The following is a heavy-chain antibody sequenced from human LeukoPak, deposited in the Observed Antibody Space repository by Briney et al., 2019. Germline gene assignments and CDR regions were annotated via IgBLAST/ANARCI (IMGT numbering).Heavy chain of an antibody. D-gene: IGHD1-26*01. V-gene: IGHV4-39*01. CDR1: GGSISSSSYY. CDR2: IYYSGST. CDR3: ARHGVEATPDYYYMDV. Sequence: SETLSLTCTVSGGSISSSSYYWGWIRQPPGKGLEWIGSIYYSGSTYYNPSLKSRVTISVDTSKNQFSLKLSSVTAADTAVYYCARHGVEATPDYYYMDVRGKGTTVTVSS. J-gene: IGHJ6*03.